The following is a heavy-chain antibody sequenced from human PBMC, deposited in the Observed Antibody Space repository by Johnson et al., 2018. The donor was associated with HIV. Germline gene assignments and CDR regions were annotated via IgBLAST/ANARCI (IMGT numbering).Heavy chain of an antibody. CDR3: AREDCSSTRCSDWDSAFDI. Sequence: VQLVESGGGLVQPGGSLRLSCAVSGFTFSSYAIHWVRQAPGKGLEWVANINVDGREKYYVDSVEGRFTISRDNAKNSLFLQMNSLRAGDTAVYYCAREDCSSTRCSDWDSAFDIWGQGTMVTVSS. V-gene: IGHV3-7*01. CDR2: INVDGREK. CDR1: GFTFSSYA. D-gene: IGHD2-2*01. J-gene: IGHJ3*02.